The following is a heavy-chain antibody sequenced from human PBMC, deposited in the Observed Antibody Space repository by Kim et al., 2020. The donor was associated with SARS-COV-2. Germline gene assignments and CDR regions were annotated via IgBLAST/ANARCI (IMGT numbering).Heavy chain of an antibody. CDR1: GFTFSQFA. CDR2: IGYDGSLK. CDR3: ARRGPGQDTAMGHHFDF. V-gene: IGHV3-30*04. J-gene: IGHJ4*01. Sequence: GGSLRLSCAASGFTFSQFAIHWVRQAPGQGLEWVALIGYDGSLKEYADSVRGRFTISRDNSKNTVNLQMTSLTTEDTAIYYRARRGPGQDTAMGHHFDF. D-gene: IGHD5-18*01.